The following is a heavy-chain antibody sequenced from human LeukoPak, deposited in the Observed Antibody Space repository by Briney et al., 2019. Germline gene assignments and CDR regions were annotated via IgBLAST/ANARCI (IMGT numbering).Heavy chain of an antibody. CDR3: ARIVDIVATNQFDY. V-gene: IGHV1-2*02. Sequence: ASVKVSCKASGYTFTGYYMHWVRQAPGQGLEWMGWINPNSGGTNYAQKLQGRVTMTRDTSISTAYMELSRLRSDDTAVYYCARIVDIVATNQFDYWGQGTLVTVSS. CDR2: INPNSGGT. J-gene: IGHJ4*02. CDR1: GYTFTGYY. D-gene: IGHD5-12*01.